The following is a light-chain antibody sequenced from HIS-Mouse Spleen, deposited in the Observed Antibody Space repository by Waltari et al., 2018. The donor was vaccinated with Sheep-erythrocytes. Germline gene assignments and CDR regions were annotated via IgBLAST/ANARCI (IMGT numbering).Light chain of an antibody. J-gene: IGLJ1*01. CDR2: DVS. CDR1: SRDVGGYAY. V-gene: IGLV2-11*01. CDR3: CSYAGSYTYV. Sequence: QSALTQPRSVSGSPGQSVTLSCTGTSRDVGGYAYVSWYQQHTGKAPKLMIYDVSKRPSGVPDRFSGSKSGNTASLTISGLQAEDEADYYCCSYAGSYTYVFGTGTKVTVL.